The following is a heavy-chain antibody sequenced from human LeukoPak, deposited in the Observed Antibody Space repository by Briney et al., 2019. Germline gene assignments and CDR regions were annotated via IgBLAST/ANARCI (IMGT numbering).Heavy chain of an antibody. D-gene: IGHD3-22*01. J-gene: IGHJ3*01. CDR3: ARGRYPPLIVV. CDR2: INHSGST. CDR1: GGSFSGYY. Sequence: SETLSLTCAVYGGSFSGYYWSWIRQPPGKGLEWIGEINHSGSTNYNPSLKSRVTISVDTSKNQFSLKLSSVTAADTAVYYCARGRYPPLIVVWGQGTMVTVSS. V-gene: IGHV4-34*01.